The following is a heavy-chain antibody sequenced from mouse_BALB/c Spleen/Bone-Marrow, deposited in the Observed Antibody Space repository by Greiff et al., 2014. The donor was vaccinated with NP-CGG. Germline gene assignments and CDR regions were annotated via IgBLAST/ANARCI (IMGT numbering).Heavy chain of an antibody. V-gene: IGHV3-2*02. J-gene: IGHJ4*01. CDR2: ISYSGST. CDR3: ASPGGAMDY. Sequence: EVQLQQSGPGLVKPSQSLSLTCTVTGYSITNDYAWNWIRQFPGNKLEWMGYISYSGSTSYNPSLKSRISITRDTSKNQFFLQLNSVTTEDTATYYCASPGGAMDYWGQGTSVTVSP. CDR1: GYSITNDYA.